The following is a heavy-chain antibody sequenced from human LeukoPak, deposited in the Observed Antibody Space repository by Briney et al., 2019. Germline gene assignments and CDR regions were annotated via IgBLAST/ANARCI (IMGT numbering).Heavy chain of an antibody. J-gene: IGHJ5*02. V-gene: IGHV4-59*11. CDR1: GGSISSHY. Sequence: SETLSLTCTVSGGSISSHYWSWIRQPPGKGLEWIGYIYYSGSTNYNPSFKSRVTISVDTSKNQFSLKLSSVTAADTAVYYCARDHSPDYYDSSGYYGYNWFDPWGQGTLVTVSS. D-gene: IGHD3-22*01. CDR3: ARDHSPDYYDSSGYYGYNWFDP. CDR2: IYYSGST.